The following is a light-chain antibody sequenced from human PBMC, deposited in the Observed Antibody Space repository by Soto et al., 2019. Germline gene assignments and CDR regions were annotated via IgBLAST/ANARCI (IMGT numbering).Light chain of an antibody. J-gene: IGKJ2*01. Sequence: EIVMTQSPVALSVSPGESAALSCRASQSVGRNFAWYQQRPGQAPMVLIYGTSTRATGVQARFSVSGSGTDFTLTISSLQSEDFAVYYCQQYNNWPYTFGQGTRWESK. V-gene: IGKV3-15*01. CDR3: QQYNNWPYT. CDR2: GTS. CDR1: QSVGRN.